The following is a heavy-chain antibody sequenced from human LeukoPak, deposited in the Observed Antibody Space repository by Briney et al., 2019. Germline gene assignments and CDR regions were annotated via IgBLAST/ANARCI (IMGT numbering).Heavy chain of an antibody. V-gene: IGHV3-7*01. CDR3: ARDPCIAVAGTGY. J-gene: IGHJ4*02. CDR2: IKQDGSEK. CDR1: GFTFSSYW. D-gene: IGHD6-19*01. Sequence: RPGGSLRLSCAASGFTFSSYWMSWVRQAPGKGLEWVANIKQDGSEKYYVDSVKGRFTISRDNAKNSLYLQMNSLRAEDTAVYYCARDPCIAVAGTGYRGQETLVTVSS.